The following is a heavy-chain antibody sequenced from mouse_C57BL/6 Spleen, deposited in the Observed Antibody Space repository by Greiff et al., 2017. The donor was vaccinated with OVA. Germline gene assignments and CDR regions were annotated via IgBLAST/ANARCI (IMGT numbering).Heavy chain of an antibody. V-gene: IGHV1-22*01. D-gene: IGHD2-1*01. Sequence: EVQLQQSGPELVKPGASVQMSCKASGYTFTDYNMHWVKQSHGKSLEWIGYINPNNGGTSYNQKFKGKSTLTVNKSSSTAYMELRSLTSEDSAVYYCARPLYYGNYEDYAMDYWGQGTSVTVSS. CDR1: GYTFTDYN. CDR3: ARPLYYGNYEDYAMDY. J-gene: IGHJ4*01. CDR2: INPNNGGT.